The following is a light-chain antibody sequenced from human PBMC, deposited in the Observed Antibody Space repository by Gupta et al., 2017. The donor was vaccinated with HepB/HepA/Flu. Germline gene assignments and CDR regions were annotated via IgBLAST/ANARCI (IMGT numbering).Light chain of an antibody. CDR1: QSVSSN. V-gene: IGKV3-15*01. J-gene: IGKJ3*01. CDR3: QQYNNWPPFT. Sequence: EVVLTPSPATLSGSPGERATLSCRASQSVSSNLAWYQQTPGPAPRLLIYGASTRAIGIPARFSGSGSGTEFTLTISSLQSEDFAVYYCQQYNNWPPFTFGPGTKVDIK. CDR2: GAS.